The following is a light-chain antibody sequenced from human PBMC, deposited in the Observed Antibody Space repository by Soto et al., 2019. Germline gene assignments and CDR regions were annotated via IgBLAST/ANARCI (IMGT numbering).Light chain of an antibody. J-gene: IGKJ1*01. V-gene: IGKV3-20*01. CDR1: QTFSNSF. CDR3: QQYGDSPT. CDR2: GAS. Sequence: EIVLTQSPGTLSLSPGERATLSCRASQTFSNSFLSWFQQIPGQAPRLLIYGASMRATGIPDRFSGSGSGTDFTLTISRLEPEDFAVYYCQQYGDSPTFGQGTKVDIK.